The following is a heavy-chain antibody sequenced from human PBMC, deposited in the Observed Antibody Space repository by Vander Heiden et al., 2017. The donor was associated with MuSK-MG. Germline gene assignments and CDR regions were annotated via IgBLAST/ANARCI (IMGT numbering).Heavy chain of an antibody. Sequence: QVQLVESGGGLVKPGGSLRLSCAASEFTFSDYYMSWIRQAPGKGLEWVSYISSSGGTIYYADSVKGRFTISRDNAKNSLYLQMNSLRAEETAVYYCAREARWVSGYSYFDYWGQGTLVTVSS. D-gene: IGHD2-21*01. CDR2: ISSSGGTI. CDR1: EFTFSDYY. J-gene: IGHJ4*02. V-gene: IGHV3-11*01. CDR3: AREARWVSGYSYFDY.